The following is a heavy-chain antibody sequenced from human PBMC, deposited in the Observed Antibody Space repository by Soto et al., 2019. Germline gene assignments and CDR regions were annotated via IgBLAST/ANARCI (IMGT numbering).Heavy chain of an antibody. V-gene: IGHV3-23*01. Sequence: EVQLLESGGGLVQPGGSLRLSCAASGFTFSSYAMSWVRQAPGEGLEWVSAISGSGGSTYYADSVKGRFTISRDNSKNTLYLQMNSLRAEDTAVYYCAKGYYYDSSGYYSRLVFDYWGQGTLVTVSS. D-gene: IGHD3-22*01. CDR3: AKGYYYDSSGYYSRLVFDY. CDR1: GFTFSSYA. J-gene: IGHJ4*02. CDR2: ISGSGGST.